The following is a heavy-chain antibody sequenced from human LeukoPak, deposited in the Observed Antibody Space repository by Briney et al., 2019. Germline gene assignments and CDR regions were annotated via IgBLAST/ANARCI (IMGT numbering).Heavy chain of an antibody. J-gene: IGHJ6*03. CDR2: IYYSGST. D-gene: IGHD3-3*01. V-gene: IGHV4-59*11. CDR3: ARGGGNDDFWSGYYTNHYYYYYMDV. CDR1: GGSISSHY. Sequence: SETLSLTCTVSGGSISSHYWSWIRQPPGKGLEWIGYIYYSGSTNYNPSLKSRVTISVDTSKNQLSLKLSSVTAADTAVYYCARGGGNDDFWSGYYTNHYYYYYMDVWGKGTTVTVSS.